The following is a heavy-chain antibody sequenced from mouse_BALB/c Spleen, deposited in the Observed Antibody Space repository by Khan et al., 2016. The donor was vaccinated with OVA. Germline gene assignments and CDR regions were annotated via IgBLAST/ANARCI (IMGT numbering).Heavy chain of an antibody. CDR2: INPYNAAT. CDR3: AREASTWDFSFPY. D-gene: IGHD4-1*01. CDR1: GYTFTNYV. J-gene: IGHJ3*01. V-gene: IGHV1S136*01. Sequence: VQLQQSGPELVEPGASVKMSCKASGYTFTNYVIHWVKQKPGQGLEWIGYINPYNAATRYNEKFKGKATLTSDISSTTAYMDLSSLTSEDFSVDYCAREASTWDFSFPYWGQGTLVTVSA.